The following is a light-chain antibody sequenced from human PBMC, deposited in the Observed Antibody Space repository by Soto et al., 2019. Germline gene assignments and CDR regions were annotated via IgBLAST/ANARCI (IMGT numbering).Light chain of an antibody. CDR1: QSVSSSY. Sequence: EIVLTQSPGTLSLSPGEGATLSCRASQSVSSSYLAWYQQKPSQAPRLLIYGASSRATGIPDRFSGSGSGTDFTLTISRLESEDFAVYYCQQYGSPWTFGQGTKLEIK. CDR3: QQYGSPWT. V-gene: IGKV3-20*01. CDR2: GAS. J-gene: IGKJ2*02.